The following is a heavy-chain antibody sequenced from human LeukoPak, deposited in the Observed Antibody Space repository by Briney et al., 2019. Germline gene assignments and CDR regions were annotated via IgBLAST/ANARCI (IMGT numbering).Heavy chain of an antibody. CDR3: AREIFGVDF. Sequence: PGGSLRLSCAASGFSVSSYYMDWVRQAPGKGLVWVSRINSDGSSTSYADSVKGRFTISRDNAKNTLYLQMNSLRAEDTAVYYCAREIFGVDFWGQGTLVTVSS. CDR1: GFSVSSYY. CDR2: INSDGSST. D-gene: IGHD3-10*01. V-gene: IGHV3-74*01. J-gene: IGHJ4*02.